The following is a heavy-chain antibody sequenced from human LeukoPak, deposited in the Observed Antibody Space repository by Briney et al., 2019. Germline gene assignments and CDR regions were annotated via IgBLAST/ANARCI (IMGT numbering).Heavy chain of an antibody. V-gene: IGHV4-31*03. Sequence: SETLSLTCTVSARSISSGGYYWSWIRQHPGKGLEWIGYIYYSGSTYYNPSLKSRVTISVDTSKNQFSLKLSSVTAADTAVYYCARASGTIFGVVRDYFDYWGQGTQVTVSS. CDR3: ARASGTIFGVVRDYFDY. D-gene: IGHD3-3*01. J-gene: IGHJ4*02. CDR2: IYYSGST. CDR1: ARSISSGGYY.